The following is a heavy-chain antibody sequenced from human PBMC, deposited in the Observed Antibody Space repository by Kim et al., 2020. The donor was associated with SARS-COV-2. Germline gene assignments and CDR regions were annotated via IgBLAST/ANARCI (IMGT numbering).Heavy chain of an antibody. D-gene: IGHD2-2*01. J-gene: IGHJ5*02. CDR1: GGTFSSYA. CDR3: ARVGGGYCSSTSCYHEGSRFDP. CDR2: IIPIFGTA. Sequence: SVKVSCKASGGTFSSYAISWVRQAPGQGLEWMGGIIPIFGTANYAQKFQGRVTITADESTSTAYMELSSLRSEDTAVYYCARVGGGYCSSTSCYHEGSRFDPWGQGTLVTVSS. V-gene: IGHV1-69*13.